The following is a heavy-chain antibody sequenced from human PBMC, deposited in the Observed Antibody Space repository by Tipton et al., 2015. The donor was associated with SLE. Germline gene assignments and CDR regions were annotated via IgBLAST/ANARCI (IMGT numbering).Heavy chain of an antibody. Sequence: TLSLTCNVSGASITNYFWTWIRQPPGKGLEWIGNIHKSGSTNYNTSLKSRVTISVDTSKNQFSLKLSSVTAADTAVYYCARDSSGGYNWFDPWGQGTLVTVSS. D-gene: IGHD3-22*01. CDR1: GASITNYF. CDR3: ARDSSGGYNWFDP. V-gene: IGHV4-59*01. J-gene: IGHJ5*02. CDR2: IHKSGST.